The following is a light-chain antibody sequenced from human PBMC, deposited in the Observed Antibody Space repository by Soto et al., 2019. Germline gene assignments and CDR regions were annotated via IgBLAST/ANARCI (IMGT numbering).Light chain of an antibody. CDR3: SSYTSSSTYV. CDR1: SGDVGGYNY. Sequence: ALPQPASVSVSPGQSSTISCTGTSGDVGGYNYVSWYQQHPGKAPKLMIYDVSNRPSGVSNRFSGSKSGNTASLTISGLQAEDEADYYCSSYTSSSTYVFGTGTKVTVL. V-gene: IGLV2-14*01. CDR2: DVS. J-gene: IGLJ1*01.